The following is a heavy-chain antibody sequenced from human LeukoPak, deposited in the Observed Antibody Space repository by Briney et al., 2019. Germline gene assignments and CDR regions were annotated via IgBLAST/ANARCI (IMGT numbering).Heavy chain of an antibody. D-gene: IGHD7-27*01. V-gene: IGHV3-23*01. CDR3: ARELVSLGTGYFDL. J-gene: IGHJ2*01. CDR2: ITGSSTWT. CDR1: GFTFGTYG. Sequence: GGSLRLSCEASGFTFGTYGMTWARQAPGKGLEWVSGITGSSTWTYYADSVRGRFTISRDNSKNTLHLQMNNLTADDTAIYYCARELVSLGTGYFDLWGRGTLVTVSS.